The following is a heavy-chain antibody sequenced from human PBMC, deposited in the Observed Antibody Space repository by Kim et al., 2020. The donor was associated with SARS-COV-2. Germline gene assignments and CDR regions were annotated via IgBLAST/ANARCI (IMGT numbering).Heavy chain of an antibody. Sequence: SVKVSCQASGGTFSSYAISWVRQAPGQGLEWMGGIIPIFGTANYAQKFQGRVTITADESTSTAYMELSSLRSEDTAVYYCARGALRGDILTGYSYYYYGMDVWGQGTTVTVSS. CDR2: IIPIFGTA. CDR3: ARGALRGDILTGYSYYYYGMDV. CDR1: GGTFSSYA. V-gene: IGHV1-69*13. J-gene: IGHJ6*02. D-gene: IGHD3-9*01.